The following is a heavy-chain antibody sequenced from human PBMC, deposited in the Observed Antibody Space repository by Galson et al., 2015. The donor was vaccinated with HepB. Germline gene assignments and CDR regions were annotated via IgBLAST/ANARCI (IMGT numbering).Heavy chain of an antibody. Sequence: SLRLSCAASGFTFSSYSMNWVRQAPGKGLEWVSSISSSSSYIYYADSVKGRFTISRDNAKNSLYLQMNSLRAEDTAVYYCARADPRYSPGTRRDYWGQGTLVTVSS. CDR3: ARADPRYSPGTRRDY. CDR2: ISSSSSYI. J-gene: IGHJ4*02. D-gene: IGHD5-18*01. V-gene: IGHV3-21*01. CDR1: GFTFSSYS.